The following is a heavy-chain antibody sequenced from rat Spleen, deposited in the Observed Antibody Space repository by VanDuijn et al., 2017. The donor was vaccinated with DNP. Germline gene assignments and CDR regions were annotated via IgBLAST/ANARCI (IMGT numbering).Heavy chain of an antibody. Sequence: EVQLVESGGGLVQPGRSLKLSCAASGFTFNDYYMAWVRQAPTRGLEWVATINYDGSRTYYRDSVKGRFTISRDNAKSTLFLQVDSLRSYDTATYYCARHEGLYSGFPDYFDYWGRGVMVTVSS. D-gene: IGHD1-6*01. CDR1: GFTFNDYY. V-gene: IGHV5-7*01. CDR2: INYDGSRT. CDR3: ARHEGLYSGFPDYFDY. J-gene: IGHJ2*01.